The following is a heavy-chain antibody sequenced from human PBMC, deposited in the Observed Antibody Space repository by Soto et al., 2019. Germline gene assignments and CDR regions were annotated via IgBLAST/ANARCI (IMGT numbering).Heavy chain of an antibody. Sequence: GGSLRLSCAASGFTFSSYAMSWVRQAPGKGLEWVSAISGSGGSTYYADSVKGRFTISRANSKNTQYLQKNSLRAEDTAVYYCAKPDTSYDILTGYYYWGQGTLVTVSS. D-gene: IGHD3-9*01. CDR3: AKPDTSYDILTGYYY. CDR2: ISGSGGST. V-gene: IGHV3-23*01. J-gene: IGHJ4*02. CDR1: GFTFSSYA.